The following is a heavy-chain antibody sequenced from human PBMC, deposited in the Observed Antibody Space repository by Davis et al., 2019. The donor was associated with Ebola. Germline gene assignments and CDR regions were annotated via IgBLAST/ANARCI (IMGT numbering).Heavy chain of an antibody. Sequence: PSETLSLTCTVSGGSISSSSYYWGWIRQPPGKGLEWIGSIYYSGSTYYNPSLKSRVTISVDTSKNQFSLKLSSVTAADTAVYYCAVTRFLEWLPGWFDPWGQGTLVTVSS. CDR3: AVTRFLEWLPGWFDP. CDR2: IYYSGST. V-gene: IGHV4-39*07. J-gene: IGHJ5*02. CDR1: GGSISSSSYY. D-gene: IGHD3-3*01.